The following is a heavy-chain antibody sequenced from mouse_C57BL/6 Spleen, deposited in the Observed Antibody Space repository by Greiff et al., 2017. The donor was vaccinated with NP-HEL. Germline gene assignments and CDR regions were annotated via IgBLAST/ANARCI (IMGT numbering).Heavy chain of an antibody. J-gene: IGHJ2*01. CDR3: ARYHFDY. CDR2: INPNHGGT. Sequence: EVKLMESGPELVKPGASVKIPCKASGYTFTDYNMDWVKQSHGKSLEWIGDINPNHGGTIYNQKFKGKATLTVDKSSSTAYMELRSLTSEDTAVYYCARYHFDYWGQGTTLTVSS. V-gene: IGHV1-18*01. CDR1: GYTFTDYN.